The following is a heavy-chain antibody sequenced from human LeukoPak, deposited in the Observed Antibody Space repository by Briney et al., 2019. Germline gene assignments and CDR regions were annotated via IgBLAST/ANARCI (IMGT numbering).Heavy chain of an antibody. CDR1: GYSFTSGHY. CDR3: ARGAINY. J-gene: IGHJ4*02. Sequence: SETLSLTCSVSGYSFTSGHYWGWIRQPPGKGLEWIANIYHTGSAHYNPSLKSRVTISVDTSKNQFSLKLSSVTAADTAVYYCARGAINYWGQGTLVTVSS. CDR2: IYHTGSA. V-gene: IGHV4-38-2*02.